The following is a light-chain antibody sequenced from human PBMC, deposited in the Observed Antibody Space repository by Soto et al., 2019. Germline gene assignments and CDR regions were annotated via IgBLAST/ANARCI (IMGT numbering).Light chain of an antibody. CDR2: SDT. CDR1: NIGSKG. Sequence: SYELTQPPSVSVAPGKTASISCGGNNIGSKGVHWYQQKPGQAPVLVIYSDTDLPPVIPERFSGSNSANLATLTISRVEARDGADTYRQVCHTGSAHVVFGGGTQLTLL. J-gene: IGLJ2*01. CDR3: QVCHTGSAHVV. V-gene: IGLV3-21*04.